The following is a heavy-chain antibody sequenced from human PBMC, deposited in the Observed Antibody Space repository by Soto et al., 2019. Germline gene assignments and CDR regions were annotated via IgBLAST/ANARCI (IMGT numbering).Heavy chain of an antibody. CDR2: INPNSGGT. CDR3: ARVSSYGDYAYFDY. V-gene: IGHV1-2*04. J-gene: IGHJ4*02. D-gene: IGHD4-17*01. Sequence: GASVKVSCKASGYTFTGYYMHWVRQAPGQGLEWMGWINPNSGGTNYAQKFQGWVTMTRDTSISTAYMELSRLRSDDTAVYYCARVSSYGDYAYFDYWGQGTLVTVSS. CDR1: GYTFTGYY.